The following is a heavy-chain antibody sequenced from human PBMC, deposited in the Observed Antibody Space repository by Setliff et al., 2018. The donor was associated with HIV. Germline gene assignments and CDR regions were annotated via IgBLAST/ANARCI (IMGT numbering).Heavy chain of an antibody. Sequence: KPSETLSLTCTVSGGSITSFSYDRWTWIRQPAGKPLEWIGYISASGTTNYNPSLKSRVTISMDTSKNQFSLMLSSATAADTAFYYCARYCTGVSYYTTRGAFDVWGQGTMVTVSS. CDR2: ISASGTT. J-gene: IGHJ3*01. D-gene: IGHD2-8*02. V-gene: IGHV4-61*10. CDR3: ARYCTGVSYYTTRGAFDV. CDR1: GGSITSFSYD.